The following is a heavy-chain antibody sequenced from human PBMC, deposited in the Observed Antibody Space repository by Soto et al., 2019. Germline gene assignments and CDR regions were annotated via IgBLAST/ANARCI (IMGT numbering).Heavy chain of an antibody. CDR2: IKSKTDGGTT. CDR3: TTESIGYYDSSGPLDY. J-gene: IGHJ4*02. D-gene: IGHD3-22*01. Sequence: EVQLVESGGGLVKPGGSLGLSCAASGFTFSNAWMSWVHQAPGKGLEWVGRIKSKTDGGTTDYAAPVKGRFTISRDDSKNTLYLQMNSLKTEDTAVYYCTTESIGYYDSSGPLDYWGQGTLVTVSS. CDR1: GFTFSNAW. V-gene: IGHV3-15*01.